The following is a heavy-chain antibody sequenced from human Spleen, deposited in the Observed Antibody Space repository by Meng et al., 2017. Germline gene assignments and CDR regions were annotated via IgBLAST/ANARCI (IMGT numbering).Heavy chain of an antibody. CDR3: ASQYHYDSPGNTEY. D-gene: IGHD3-22*01. Sequence: GESLKISCVASEFTFSSYEMNWVRQAPGKGLEWVAYISPSGSTTYYADSVKGRFTISRDNAKDSLYLQMNRLRAEDTAVYYCASQYHYDSPGNTEYWGQGTLVTVSS. CDR1: EFTFSSYE. CDR2: ISPSGSTT. V-gene: IGHV3-48*03. J-gene: IGHJ4*02.